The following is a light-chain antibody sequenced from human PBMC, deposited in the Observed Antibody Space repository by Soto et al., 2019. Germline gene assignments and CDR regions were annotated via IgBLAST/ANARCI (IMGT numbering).Light chain of an antibody. CDR1: RSNVGANT. Sequence: QPVLTQPPSASGTPGQRVTISCSGSRSNVGANTVNWYQQLPGSAPKLLIYNNNQRPSGVPDRFSDSKSGTSASLAIGGLQSEDEADYYCIAWDDDLTHWVFGGGTKVPS. J-gene: IGLJ3*02. CDR2: NNN. CDR3: IAWDDDLTHWV. V-gene: IGLV1-44*01.